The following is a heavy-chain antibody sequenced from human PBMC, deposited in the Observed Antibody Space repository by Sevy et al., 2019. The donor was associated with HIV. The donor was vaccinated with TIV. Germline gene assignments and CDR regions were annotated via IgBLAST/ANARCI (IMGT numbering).Heavy chain of an antibody. V-gene: IGHV3-23*01. CDR3: AKDVSYGGNSWNFDF. D-gene: IGHD4-17*01. J-gene: IGHJ4*02. CDR2: VSGNDGST. Sequence: GGSLRLSCAASGFIFSKFALSWVRQAPGRGLEWVSAVSGNDGSTYYAASVKGRFTISRDISENKLYLQMNSLSAEDTAVYYCAKDVSYGGNSWNFDFWGQGTLVTVSS. CDR1: GFIFSKFA.